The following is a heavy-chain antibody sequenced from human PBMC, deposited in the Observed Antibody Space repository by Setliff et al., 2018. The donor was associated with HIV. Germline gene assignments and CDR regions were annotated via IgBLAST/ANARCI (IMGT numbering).Heavy chain of an antibody. CDR2: ISSSGSTI. J-gene: IGHJ3*02. Sequence: GGSLRLSCAASGFTFSSYEMNWVRQAPGKGLEWVSYISSSGSTIYYADSVKGRFTISRDNAKNSLYLQMNSLRAEDTAVYYCARVSIAVQDPAPAFDIWGQGTMVTVSS. CDR1: GFTFSSYE. CDR3: ARVSIAVQDPAPAFDI. V-gene: IGHV3-48*03. D-gene: IGHD6-19*01.